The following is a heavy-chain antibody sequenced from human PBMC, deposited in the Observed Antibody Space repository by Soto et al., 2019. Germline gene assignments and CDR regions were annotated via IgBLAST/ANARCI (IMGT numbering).Heavy chain of an antibody. D-gene: IGHD3-22*01. CDR2: IIPIFGTA. CDR1: GGTFSSYA. J-gene: IGHJ4*02. CDR3: ARTYDSSGYSDY. V-gene: IGHV1-69*13. Sequence: SVKVSCKASGGTFSSYAISWVRQAPGQGLEWMGGIIPIFGTANYAQKFQGRVTITADESTSTAYMELSSLRSEDTAVYYCARTYDSSGYSDYWGQGTLVTVSS.